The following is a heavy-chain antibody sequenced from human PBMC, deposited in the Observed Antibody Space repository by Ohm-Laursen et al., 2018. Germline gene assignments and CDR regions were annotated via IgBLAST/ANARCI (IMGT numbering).Heavy chain of an antibody. V-gene: IGHV3-74*01. Sequence: SLRLSCTASGFTFSTYPMHWVRQGPGKGVVWVSRADSGGSATSYADPVKGRFTISRDNAKNTLYLQMNSLRAEDTAVYYCAKDLATYYYDSSGYYYGANFYYCYGMDVWGQGTTVTVSS. CDR2: ADSGGSAT. J-gene: IGHJ6*02. CDR1: GFTFSTYP. D-gene: IGHD3-22*01. CDR3: AKDLATYYYDSSGYYYGANFYYCYGMDV.